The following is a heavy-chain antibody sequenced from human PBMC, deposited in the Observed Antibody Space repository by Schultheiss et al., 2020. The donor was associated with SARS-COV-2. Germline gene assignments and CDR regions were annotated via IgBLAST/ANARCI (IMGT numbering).Heavy chain of an antibody. CDR2: ISYDGSNK. CDR1: GFTFSSYG. Sequence: GGSLRLSCAASGFTFSSYGMHWVRQAPGKGLEWVAVISYDGSNKYYADSVKGRFTISRDNSKNTLYLQMNSLRAGDTAVYYCARDHSSSLDYWGQGTLVTVSS. CDR3: ARDHSSSLDY. V-gene: IGHV3-30*03. J-gene: IGHJ4*02. D-gene: IGHD6-13*01.